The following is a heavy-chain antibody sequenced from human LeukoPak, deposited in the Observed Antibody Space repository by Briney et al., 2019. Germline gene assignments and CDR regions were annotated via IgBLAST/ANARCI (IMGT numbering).Heavy chain of an antibody. CDR3: ARDHDRFDYYDSSGYYDLSFDY. CDR2: ISAYNGNT. CDR1: GYTFTSYD. Sequence: ASVKVSCKASGYTFTSYDINWVRQATGQGLEWMGWISAYNGNTNYAQKLQGRVTMTTDTSTSTAYMELRSLRSDDTAVYYCARDHDRFDYYDSSGYYDLSFDYWGQGTLVTVSS. D-gene: IGHD3-22*01. J-gene: IGHJ4*02. V-gene: IGHV1-18*01.